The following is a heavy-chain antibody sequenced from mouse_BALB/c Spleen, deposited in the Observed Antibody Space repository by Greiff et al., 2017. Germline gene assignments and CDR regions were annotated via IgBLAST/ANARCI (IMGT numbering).Heavy chain of an antibody. CDR1: GFSLTSYG. J-gene: IGHJ3*01. D-gene: IGHD2-4*01. CDR2: IWSGGST. CDR3: ARGDYDEEAWFAY. V-gene: IGHV2-2*02. Sequence: QVQLKESGPGLVQPSQSLSITCTVSGFSLTSYGVHWVRQSPGKGLEWLGVIWSGGSTDYNAAFISRLSISKDNSKSQVFFKMNSLQANDTAIYYCARGDYDEEAWFAYWGQGTLVTVSA.